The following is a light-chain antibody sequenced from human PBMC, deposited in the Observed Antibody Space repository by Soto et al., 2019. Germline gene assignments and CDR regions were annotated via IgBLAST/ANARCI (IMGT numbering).Light chain of an antibody. CDR2: GAS. Sequence: EIVMTQSPATLSVSPGERATLSCRASQSVSSNLAWYQQIPGQAPRLLIYGASTRATGIPARFSGSGSGTDFTLTISSLQSADFAVYYCQQYNNWPPYTFGQGTKLEIK. CDR3: QQYNNWPPYT. J-gene: IGKJ2*01. CDR1: QSVSSN. V-gene: IGKV3-15*01.